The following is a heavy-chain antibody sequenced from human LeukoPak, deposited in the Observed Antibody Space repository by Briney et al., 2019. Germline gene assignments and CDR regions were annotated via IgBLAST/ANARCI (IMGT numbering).Heavy chain of an antibody. J-gene: IGHJ4*02. CDR1: GFTFSNAW. CDR3: TTEGNTAMVPHLIDY. Sequence: PGGSLRLSCAASGFTFSNAWMSWVRQAPGKGLEWVGRIKSKTDGGTTDYAAPVKGRFTISRDDSKNTLYLQMNSLKTEDTAVYYCTTEGNTAMVPHLIDYWGQGTLVTVSS. V-gene: IGHV3-15*01. D-gene: IGHD5-18*01. CDR2: IKSKTDGGTT.